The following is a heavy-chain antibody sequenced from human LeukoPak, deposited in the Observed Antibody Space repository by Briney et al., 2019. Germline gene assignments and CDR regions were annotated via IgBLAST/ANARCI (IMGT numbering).Heavy chain of an antibody. V-gene: IGHV3-53*01. J-gene: IGHJ4*02. D-gene: IGHD4-23*01. CDR1: GFTVSDNY. CDR2: VYTDGNI. Sequence: GGSLRLSCTASGFTVSDNYMNWVRQAPGKGLEWVSVVYTDGNIYYADSVKGRFTISKDTSKNTVDLLMNSLRAEDTAVYYCARDYGGSSPFDYWGQGTLVTVSS. CDR3: ARDYGGSSPFDY.